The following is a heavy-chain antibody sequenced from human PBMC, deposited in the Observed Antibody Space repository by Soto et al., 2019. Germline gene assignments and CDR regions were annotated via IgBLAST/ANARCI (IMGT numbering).Heavy chain of an antibody. CDR2: ISGYNGNT. J-gene: IGHJ6*02. CDR1: GYTFTNYG. Sequence: QVQVVQSGDEVKKPGASVKVSCKASGYTFTNYGFSWVRQAPGQGLEWMGWISGYNGNTKYAEKFHGRVTTTTDTSTSTAHMELRSLRSYDTAVYYCAREGQAPYYYYGMDVWGQGTAVTVSS. CDR3: AREGQAPYYYYGMDV. V-gene: IGHV1-18*01.